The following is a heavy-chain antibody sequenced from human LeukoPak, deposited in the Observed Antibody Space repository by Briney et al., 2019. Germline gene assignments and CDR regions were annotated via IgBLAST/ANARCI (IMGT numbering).Heavy chain of an antibody. J-gene: IGHJ4*02. CDR1: GFTVSSNY. V-gene: IGHV3-66*01. CDR3: ARDRLFSYYFDY. CDR2: IYSGGST. Sequence: GGSLRLSCAASGFTVSSNYMSWVRQAPEKGLEWVSVIYSGGSTYYADSVKGRFTISRDNSKNTLYLQMNSLRAEDTAVYYCARDRLFSYYFDYWGQGTLVTVSS.